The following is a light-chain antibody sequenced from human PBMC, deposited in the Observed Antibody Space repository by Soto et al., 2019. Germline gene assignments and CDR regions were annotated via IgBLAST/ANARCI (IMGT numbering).Light chain of an antibody. V-gene: IGLV2-8*01. CDR2: EVN. Sequence: QSALTQPPSASGSPGQSVTISCTGTSSDVGRYNYVSWYQQHPGKAPKLMIYEVNKGPSGVPDRFSGSKSGNTASLSVSGLQAEDEADYYCSSYAGGNNVVFGGGTSSPS. CDR3: SSYAGGNNVV. J-gene: IGLJ2*01. CDR1: SSDVGRYNY.